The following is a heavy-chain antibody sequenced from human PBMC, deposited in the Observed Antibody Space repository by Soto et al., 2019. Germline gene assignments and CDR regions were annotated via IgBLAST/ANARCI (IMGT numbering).Heavy chain of an antibody. CDR2: ISGSGGST. CDR3: AKDRQYGDFFDY. J-gene: IGHJ4*02. D-gene: IGHD4-17*01. Sequence: PRLSCAASGFTFSSYAVSWVRQAPGKGLEWVSAISGSGGSTYYADSVKGRFTISRDNSKNTLYLQMNSLRAEDTAVYYCAKDRQYGDFFDYWGQGTLVTLSS. CDR1: GFTFSSYA. V-gene: IGHV3-23*01.